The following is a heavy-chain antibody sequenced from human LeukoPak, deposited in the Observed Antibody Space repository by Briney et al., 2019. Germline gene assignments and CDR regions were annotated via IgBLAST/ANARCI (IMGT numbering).Heavy chain of an antibody. J-gene: IGHJ6*02. V-gene: IGHV5-51*01. CDR1: GYSFTSYW. CDR3: ATHGRCSYGPRYYYYGMDV. CDR2: IYPGDSDT. D-gene: IGHD5-18*01. Sequence: GESLKISCKGSGYSFTSYWIGWVRQMPGKGLEWMGIIYPGDSDTRYSPSFQGQVTISADKSISTAYLQWSSLKASDTAMYYCATHGRCSYGPRYYYYGMDVWGQGTTVTVSS.